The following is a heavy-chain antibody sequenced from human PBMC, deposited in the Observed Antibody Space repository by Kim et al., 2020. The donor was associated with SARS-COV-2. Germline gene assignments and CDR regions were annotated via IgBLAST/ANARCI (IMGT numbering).Heavy chain of an antibody. V-gene: IGHV3-21*01. CDR3: ARGIQLWSLGPTPFDS. J-gene: IGHJ4*02. D-gene: IGHD5-18*01. Sequence: SVQRRFTISRDNAKNSLYLQMNSLRAEDTAVYYCARGIQLWSLGPTPFDSWGQVTLVTVSS.